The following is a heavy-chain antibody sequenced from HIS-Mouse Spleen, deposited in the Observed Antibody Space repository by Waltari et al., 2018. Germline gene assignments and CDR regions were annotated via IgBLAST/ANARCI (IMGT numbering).Heavy chain of an antibody. D-gene: IGHD6-13*01. CDR2: IYYSGST. CDR1: GGHIRSSSYY. J-gene: IGHJ2*01. CDR3: AREIPYSSSWYDWYFDL. Sequence: LQLQESGPGLVKPSETLSLTCPVSGGHIRSSSYYWGWIRQPPGKGLEWIGSIYYSGSTYYNPSLKSRVTISVDTSKNQFSLKLSSVTAADTAVYYCAREIPYSSSWYDWYFDLWGRGTLVTVSS. V-gene: IGHV4-39*07.